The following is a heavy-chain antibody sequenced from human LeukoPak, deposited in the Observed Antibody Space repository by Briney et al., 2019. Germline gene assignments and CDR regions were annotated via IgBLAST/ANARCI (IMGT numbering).Heavy chain of an antibody. Sequence: SETLSLTCTVSGGSISSSSYYWGWIRQPPGKGLEWIGSIYYSGSTYYNPSLKSRVTISVDTSKNQFSLKLTSVPAADTAVYYCARGDCGGDCYSQGWFDPWGQGTLVTVSS. CDR2: IYYSGST. CDR1: GGSISSSSYY. J-gene: IGHJ5*02. CDR3: ARGDCGGDCYSQGWFDP. V-gene: IGHV4-39*07. D-gene: IGHD2-21*02.